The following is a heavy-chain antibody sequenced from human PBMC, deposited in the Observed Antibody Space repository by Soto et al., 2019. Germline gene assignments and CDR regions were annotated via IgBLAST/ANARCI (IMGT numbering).Heavy chain of an antibody. V-gene: IGHV5-51*01. D-gene: IGHD1-26*01. CDR1: GYTFTDYW. J-gene: IGHJ6*02. CDR3: ARPRVVGATHYYYGMDV. Sequence: LKLSCKGSGYTFTDYWIGWVRQLPGKGLEWMGIIYPGDSDTRYSPSFQGQVTISADKSISTAYLQWSSLKASDTAMYYCARPRVVGATHYYYGMDVWGQGTTVTVSS. CDR2: IYPGDSDT.